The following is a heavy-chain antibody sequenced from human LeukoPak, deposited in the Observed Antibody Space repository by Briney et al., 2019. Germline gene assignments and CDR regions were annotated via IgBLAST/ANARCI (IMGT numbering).Heavy chain of an antibody. CDR2: IDPHSGGT. Sequence: ASVKVSCKTSGYTFTGYYIHWVRQAPGQGLEWMGWIDPHSGGTNYAQKFQGRVTMTRDTSITTAYMELSRLRSDDTAVYYCAMWTNGCLASDYWGQATLVTVSS. CDR1: GYTFTGYY. CDR3: AMWTNGCLASDY. J-gene: IGHJ4*02. V-gene: IGHV1-2*02. D-gene: IGHD2-15*01.